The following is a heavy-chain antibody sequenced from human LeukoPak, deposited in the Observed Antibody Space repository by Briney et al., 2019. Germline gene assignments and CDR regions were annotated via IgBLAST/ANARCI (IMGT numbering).Heavy chain of an antibody. CDR3: AAIRMTTVTTYVFDY. CDR1: GYTLTELS. V-gene: IGHV1-24*01. D-gene: IGHD4-17*01. Sequence: ASVKVSCKVSGYTLTELSMHWVRQAPGKGLEWMGGFDPEDGETIYAQKFQGRVTMTEDTSTDTAFMELSSLRSEDTAVYYCAAIRMTTVTTYVFDYWGQGTLVTVSS. CDR2: FDPEDGET. J-gene: IGHJ4*02.